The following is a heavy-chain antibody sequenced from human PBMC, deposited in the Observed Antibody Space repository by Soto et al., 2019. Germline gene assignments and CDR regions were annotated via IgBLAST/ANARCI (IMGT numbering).Heavy chain of an antibody. D-gene: IGHD3-10*02. J-gene: IGHJ6*03. Sequence: QVQLVQSGAEVKKPGASLKVSCKASGYTFSNFGVSWVRQAPGQGLEWIGWINPDNGDTNYGQKFQGRATMTTDTCTNTAYMEVRGLRSDGTAVYYCARGVRVSAYLDYYMDVWGEGTTVTVSS. CDR2: INPDNGDT. CDR3: ARGVRVSAYLDYYMDV. V-gene: IGHV1-18*01. CDR1: GYTFSNFG.